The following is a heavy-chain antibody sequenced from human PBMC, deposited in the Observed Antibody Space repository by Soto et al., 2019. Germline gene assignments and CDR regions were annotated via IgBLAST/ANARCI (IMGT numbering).Heavy chain of an antibody. J-gene: IGHJ4*02. CDR2: IFPGGST. CDR1: GFTVSSNY. D-gene: IGHD3-10*01. Sequence: GSLRLSCAASGFTVSSNYMNWVRQAPGKGLEWVSVIFPGGSTYYADSVKGRFTISRDISKNTVYLQMNSLRAEDTAVYFCARRALIHAFVDYWGQGTLVTVSS. V-gene: IGHV3-66*01. CDR3: ARRALIHAFVDY.